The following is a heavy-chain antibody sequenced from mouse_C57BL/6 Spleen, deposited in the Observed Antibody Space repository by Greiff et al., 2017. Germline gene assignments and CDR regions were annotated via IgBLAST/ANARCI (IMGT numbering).Heavy chain of an antibody. V-gene: IGHV2-2*01. J-gene: IGHJ2*01. Sequence: VKLVESGPGLVQPSQSLSITCTVSGFSLTSYGVHWVRQSPGKGLEWLGVIWSGGSTDYNAAFISRLSISKDNSKSQVFFKMNSLQADDTAIYYCARNTPYDYDVYFDYWGQGTTLTVSS. CDR2: IWSGGST. CDR3: ARNTPYDYDVYFDY. D-gene: IGHD2-4*01. CDR1: GFSLTSYG.